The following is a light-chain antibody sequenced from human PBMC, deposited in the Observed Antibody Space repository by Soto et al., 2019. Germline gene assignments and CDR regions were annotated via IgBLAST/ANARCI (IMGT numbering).Light chain of an antibody. Sequence: QSVLTQPASVSGSPGQSITISCTGTSSDVGGYNYVSWYQQHPGKAPKLMIYNVSNRPSGVSNRFSGSKSGNTASLTISGLQAEDEADYYCGSCTGSSTLGVFGGGTKLTVL. CDR1: SSDVGGYNY. V-gene: IGLV2-14*01. CDR3: GSCTGSSTLGV. J-gene: IGLJ2*01. CDR2: NVS.